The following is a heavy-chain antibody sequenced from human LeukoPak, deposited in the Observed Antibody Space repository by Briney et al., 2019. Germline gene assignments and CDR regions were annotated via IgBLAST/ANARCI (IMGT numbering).Heavy chain of an antibody. D-gene: IGHD3-10*01. CDR3: ATPSYYYGSGSYYNGGTSTYDN. J-gene: IGHJ4*02. CDR2: ISYDGSNK. V-gene: IGHV3-30-3*01. Sequence: GGSLRLSCAASGFTFSSHAMPWVRQAPGKGLEWVAVISYDGSNKNYADSVKGRFTISRDNSKNTLFLQMNSLRAEDTAVYYCATPSYYYGSGSYYNGGTSTYDNWGQGTLVTVSS. CDR1: GFTFSSHA.